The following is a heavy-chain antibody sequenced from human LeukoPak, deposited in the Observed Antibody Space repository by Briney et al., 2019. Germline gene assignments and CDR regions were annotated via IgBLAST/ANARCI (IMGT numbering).Heavy chain of an antibody. CDR3: ARSLGYCSSTSCYEEYYFDY. D-gene: IGHD2-2*01. Sequence: ASVKVSCKASGGTFSSYAISWVRQAPGQGLEWMGRIIPILGIANYAQKFQGRVTITADKSTSTACMELSSLRSEDTAVYYCARSLGYCSSTSCYEEYYFDYWGQGTLVTVSS. CDR2: IIPILGIA. CDR1: GGTFSSYA. V-gene: IGHV1-69*04. J-gene: IGHJ4*02.